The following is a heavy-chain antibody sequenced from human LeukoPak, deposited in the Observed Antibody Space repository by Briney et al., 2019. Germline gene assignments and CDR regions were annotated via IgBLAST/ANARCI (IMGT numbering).Heavy chain of an antibody. Sequence: PSETLSLTCTVSGGSISSSSYYWGWIRQPPGKGLEWIGSIYYSGSTYYNPSLKSRVTISVDTSKNQFSLKLSSVTAADTAVYYCARGPILGRWYWGQGTLVTVSS. CDR2: IYYSGST. D-gene: IGHD2-15*01. CDR3: ARGPILGRWY. J-gene: IGHJ4*02. V-gene: IGHV4-39*07. CDR1: GGSISSSSYY.